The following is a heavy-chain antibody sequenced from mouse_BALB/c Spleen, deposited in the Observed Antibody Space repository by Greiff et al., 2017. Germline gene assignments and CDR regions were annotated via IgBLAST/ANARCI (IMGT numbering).Heavy chain of an antibody. CDR1: GFTFSDYY. V-gene: IGHV5-9-4*01. J-gene: IGHJ3*01. Sequence: EVHLVESGGGLVKPGGSLKLSCAASGFTFSDYYMYWVRQSPEKRLEWVAEISSGGSYTYYPDTVTGRFTISRDNAKNTLYLEMSSLRSEDTAMYYCAREPGFAYWGQGTLVTVSA. CDR2: ISSGGSYT. CDR3: AREPGFAY.